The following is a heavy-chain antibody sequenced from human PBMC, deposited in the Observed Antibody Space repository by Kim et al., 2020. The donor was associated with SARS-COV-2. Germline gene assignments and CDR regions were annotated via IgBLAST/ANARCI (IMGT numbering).Heavy chain of an antibody. J-gene: IGHJ6*02. CDR3: AVSKYSSSGPDLYGMDV. CDR2: ISSSSSYI. D-gene: IGHD6-13*01. V-gene: IGHV3-21*01. CDR1: GFTFSSYS. Sequence: GGSLRLSCAASGFTFSSYSMNWVRQAPGKGLEWVSSISSSSSYIYYADSVKGRFTISRDNAKNSLYLQMNSLRAEDTAVYYCAVSKYSSSGPDLYGMDVWGQGTTVTVSS.